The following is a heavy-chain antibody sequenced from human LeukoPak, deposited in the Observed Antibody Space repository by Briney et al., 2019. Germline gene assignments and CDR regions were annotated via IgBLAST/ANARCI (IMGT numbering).Heavy chain of an antibody. V-gene: IGHV3-30*18. Sequence: GGSLRLSCAAPGFSFRSYGIHWVRQTPGKGLEWVAVIGSDGSNKYYADSVKGRFAISRDNSKNTLYLQMNSLRTEDTAMYFCAKEIYYDSSAFFDYWGQGTLVTVSS. D-gene: IGHD3-22*01. CDR1: GFSFRSYG. J-gene: IGHJ4*02. CDR3: AKEIYYDSSAFFDY. CDR2: IGSDGSNK.